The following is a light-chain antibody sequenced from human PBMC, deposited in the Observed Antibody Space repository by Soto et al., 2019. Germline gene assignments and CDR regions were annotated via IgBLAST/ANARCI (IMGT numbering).Light chain of an antibody. Sequence: DIHMTQSPSTLPASVGDRVTITCRASQSITNRLAWYQQKPGKAPKVLIYDASNLESGVPSRFSGSGSGTQFILTISSLQPDDFATYWCQHYGGMWTFGQGTKVDIK. CDR3: QHYGGMWT. J-gene: IGKJ1*01. CDR2: DAS. CDR1: QSITNR. V-gene: IGKV1-5*01.